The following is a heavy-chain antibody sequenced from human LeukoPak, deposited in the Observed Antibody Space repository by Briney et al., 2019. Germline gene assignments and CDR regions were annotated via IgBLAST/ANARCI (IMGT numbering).Heavy chain of an antibody. CDR2: INPNSGGT. CDR3: AREVLWAWFDP. V-gene: IGHV1-2*02. Sequence: ASVKVSCKASGYTFTGYYMHWVRQAPGQGLEWMGWINPNSGGTNYAQKFQGRVTITRNTSISTAYMELSGLRSEDTAVYYCAREVLWAWFDPWGQGTLVTVSS. D-gene: IGHD3-10*01. CDR1: GYTFTGYY. J-gene: IGHJ5*02.